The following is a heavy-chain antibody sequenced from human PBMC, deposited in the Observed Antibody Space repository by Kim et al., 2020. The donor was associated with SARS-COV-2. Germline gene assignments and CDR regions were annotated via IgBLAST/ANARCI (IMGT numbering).Heavy chain of an antibody. CDR2: ISSSSSYT. CDR1: GFTFSDYY. D-gene: IGHD6-13*01. J-gene: IGHJ4*02. V-gene: IGHV3-11*06. Sequence: GGSLRLSCAASGFTFSDYYMSWIRQAPGKGLEWVSYISSSSSYTNYADSVKGRFTISRDNAKNSLYLQMNSLRAEDTAVYYCARGAQQLLIPDYWGQGTLVTVSS. CDR3: ARGAQQLLIPDY.